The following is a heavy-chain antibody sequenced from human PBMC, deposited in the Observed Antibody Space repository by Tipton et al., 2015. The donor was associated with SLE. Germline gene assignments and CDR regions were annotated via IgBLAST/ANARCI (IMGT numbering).Heavy chain of an antibody. V-gene: IGHV3-15*01. D-gene: IGHD3-16*01. Sequence: SLRLSCAASGFSFSNAWMTWVRQAPGKGLEWVGRIKSKIDGGTTDYAAPVKGRFTISRNDSKNTLYLQMNSLKTEDTAVYYCTSVRWRGGLWGCWGQGTLVTVSS. CDR1: GFSFSNAW. J-gene: IGHJ4*02. CDR3: TSVRWRGGLWGC. CDR2: IKSKIDGGTT.